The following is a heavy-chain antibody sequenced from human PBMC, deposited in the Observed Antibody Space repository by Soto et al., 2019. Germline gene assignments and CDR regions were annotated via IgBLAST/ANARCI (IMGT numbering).Heavy chain of an antibody. CDR1: GYTFTDYS. Sequence: GASVKVYCKASGYTFTDYSMHWVRQAPGQGLEWMGWIIPNSGDTNYAQKFQGRVTMTRDTSISPAYMELSRLRSDDTAVYYCAREDPSLGAPTPGGEGALGTVSS. V-gene: IGHV1-2*02. D-gene: IGHD1-26*01. CDR3: AREDPSLGAPTP. CDR2: IIPNSGDT. J-gene: IGHJ5*02.